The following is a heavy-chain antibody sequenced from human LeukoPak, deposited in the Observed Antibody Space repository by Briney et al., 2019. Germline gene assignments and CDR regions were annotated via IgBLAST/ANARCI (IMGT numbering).Heavy chain of an antibody. V-gene: IGHV3-48*01. CDR2: ITGSSSHI. Sequence: PGGSLRLSCAGSGFTFSGYSMNWLRQAPGKGLEWVCYITGSSSHIYYADSVKGRFTISRDNSKNTLYLQMNSLRVEDTAVYYCARDRRALDYWGQGTLVTVSS. CDR3: ARDRRALDY. CDR1: GFTFSGYS. J-gene: IGHJ4*02. D-gene: IGHD3-10*01.